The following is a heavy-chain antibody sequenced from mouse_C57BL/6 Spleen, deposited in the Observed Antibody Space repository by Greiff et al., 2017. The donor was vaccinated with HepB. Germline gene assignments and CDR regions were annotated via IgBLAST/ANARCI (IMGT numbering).Heavy chain of an antibody. CDR3: ARGRGAITTVVARAMDY. V-gene: IGHV1-50*01. CDR2: IDPSDSYT. CDR1: GYTFTSYW. D-gene: IGHD1-1*01. J-gene: IGHJ4*01. Sequence: QVQLQQPGAELVKPGASVKLSCKASGYTFTSYWMQWVKQRPGQGLEWIGEIDPSDSYTNYNQKFKGKATLTVDTSSSTAYMQLSSLTSEDSAVYYCARGRGAITTVVARAMDYWGQGTSVTVSS.